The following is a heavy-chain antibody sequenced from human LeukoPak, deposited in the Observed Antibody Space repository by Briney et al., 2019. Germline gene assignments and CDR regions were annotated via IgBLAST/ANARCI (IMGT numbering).Heavy chain of an antibody. J-gene: IGHJ4*02. CDR2: IYYSGST. D-gene: IGHD3-16*01. CDR3: ARLAIGDDYVWGSYNYFDY. CDR1: GGSISSYY. Sequence: PSETLSLTCTVSGGSISSYYWSWIRQPPGKGLEWIGYIYYSGSTNYNPSLKSRVTISVDTSKNQSSLKLSSVTAADTAVYYCARLAIGDDYVWGSYNYFDYWGQGTLVTVSS. V-gene: IGHV4-59*08.